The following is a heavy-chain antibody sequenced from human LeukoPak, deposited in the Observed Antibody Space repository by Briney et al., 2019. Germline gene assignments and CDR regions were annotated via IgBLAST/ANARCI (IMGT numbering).Heavy chain of an antibody. J-gene: IGHJ4*02. CDR1: GFTFSSYG. Sequence: GGSLRLSCAASGFTFSSYGMHWVRQAPAKGLEWVAVISYDGSNKYYADSVKGRFTISRDNSKNTLYLQMNSLRAEDTAVYYCAKDKRYFDWPPEYFDYWGQGTLVTVSS. CDR2: ISYDGSNK. CDR3: AKDKRYFDWPPEYFDY. D-gene: IGHD3-9*01. V-gene: IGHV3-30*18.